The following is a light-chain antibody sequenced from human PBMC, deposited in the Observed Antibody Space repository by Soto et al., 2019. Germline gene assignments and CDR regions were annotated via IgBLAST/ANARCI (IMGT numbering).Light chain of an antibody. Sequence: IQSTPSPSASSASVGDSVTATCLAIQSISSCLAWYQQKPGKAPKLLIYAASSLESGVPSRFSGSGSGTEFTLTIRSLQTEDFATYYCQQYNSYPWTFGQGTKVDIK. CDR3: QQYNSYPWT. V-gene: IGKV1-5*01. CDR1: QSISSC. J-gene: IGKJ1*01. CDR2: AAS.